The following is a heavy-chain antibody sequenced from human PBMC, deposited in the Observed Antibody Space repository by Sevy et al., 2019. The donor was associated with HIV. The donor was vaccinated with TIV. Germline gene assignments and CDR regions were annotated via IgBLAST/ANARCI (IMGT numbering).Heavy chain of an antibody. D-gene: IGHD3-22*01. V-gene: IGHV3-21*01. CDR2: ISSSSSYI. Sequence: GGSLRLSCAASGFTFSSYSMNWVRQAPGKGLEWVSSISSSSSYIYYADSVKGRFTISRDNAKNSLYLQMNSLRAEDTGAYYCARVKARGTYYYDSSEEMAYYFDYWGQGTLVTVSS. CDR3: ARVKARGTYYYDSSEEMAYYFDY. CDR1: GFTFSSYS. J-gene: IGHJ4*02.